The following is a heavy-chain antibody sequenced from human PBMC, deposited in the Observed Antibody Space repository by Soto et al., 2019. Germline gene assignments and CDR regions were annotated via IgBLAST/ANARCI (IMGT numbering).Heavy chain of an antibody. J-gene: IGHJ4*02. D-gene: IGHD3-9*01. CDR1: GFSFSGYT. V-gene: IGHV3-23*01. CDR2: INGGGGTT. CDR3: AKDRHPDGIWTFDY. Sequence: EVQLLESGGHLIQPGESLRLSCAASGFSFSGYTMNWVHQAQGKGLEWISGINGGGGTTYYADSVKGRFTISRDDSKNILYLQMNSPRTEDTAIYYCAKDRHPDGIWTFDYWSRGTLVTVSS.